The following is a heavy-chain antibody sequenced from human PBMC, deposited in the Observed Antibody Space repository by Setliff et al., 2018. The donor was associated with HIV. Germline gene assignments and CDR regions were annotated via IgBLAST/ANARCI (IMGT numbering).Heavy chain of an antibody. J-gene: IGHJ6*03. V-gene: IGHV1-46*03. CDR2: INPSGGST. CDR3: ARDLLSGWYHYYYYMDV. Sequence: ASVKVSCKASGYTFTSYYMHWVRQAPGQGLEWMGIINPSGGSTSYAQKFQGRVTMTRDTSASTVYMELSSLRSEDTAVYYCARDLLSGWYHYYYYMDVWGKGTTVTVSS. CDR1: GYTFTSYY. D-gene: IGHD6-19*01.